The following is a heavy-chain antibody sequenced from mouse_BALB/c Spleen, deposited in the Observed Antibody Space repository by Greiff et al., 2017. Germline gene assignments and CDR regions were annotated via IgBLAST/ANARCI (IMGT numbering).Heavy chain of an antibody. Sequence: EVKLVESGGGLVQPGGSLKLSCAASGFTFSSYTMSWVRQTPDTVKGRFTISRDNAKNTLYLQMSSLKSEDTAMYYCARRGYDYDFDYWGQGTTLTVSS. V-gene: IGHV5-12-2*01. D-gene: IGHD2-4*01. J-gene: IGHJ2*01. CDR3: ARRGYDYDFDY. CDR1: GFTFSSYT.